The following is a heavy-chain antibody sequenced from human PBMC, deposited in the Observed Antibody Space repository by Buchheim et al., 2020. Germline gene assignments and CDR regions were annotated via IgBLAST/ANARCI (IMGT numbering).Heavy chain of an antibody. V-gene: IGHV3-7*01. CDR2: IKQDGSEK. D-gene: IGHD3/OR15-3a*01. CDR1: GFTFSSYW. J-gene: IGHJ4*02. CDR3: ARDVYGLN. Sequence: EVQLVESGGGLVQPGGSLRLSCAASGFTFSSYWISWVRQAPGKGLEWVANIKQDGSEKYYVESVKGRCTISRDNAKNSLYLQMNSLRAEDTAVYYCARDVYGLNWGQGTL.